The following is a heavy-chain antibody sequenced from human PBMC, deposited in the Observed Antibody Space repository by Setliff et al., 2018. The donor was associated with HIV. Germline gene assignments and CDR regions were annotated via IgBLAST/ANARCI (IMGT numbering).Heavy chain of an antibody. J-gene: IGHJ4*02. CDR2: ISHTGST. D-gene: IGHD6-6*01. CDR3: AREDSSYHYFDY. CDR1: GASISSSDYY. V-gene: IGHV4-39*02. Sequence: SETLSLTCAVSGASISSSDYYWGWIRQPPGKGPEWIGSISHTGSTSYNTTLKSRLAISVDTSKNQFSLKLTSVTAADTAVYYCAREDSSYHYFDYWGQGMLVTVSS.